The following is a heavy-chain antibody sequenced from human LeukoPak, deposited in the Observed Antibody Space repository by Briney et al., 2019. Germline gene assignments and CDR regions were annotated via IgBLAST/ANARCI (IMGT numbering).Heavy chain of an antibody. J-gene: IGHJ6*03. CDR3: ARGRVPAAKGPYYYYYMDV. CDR2: ISGSGNSP. V-gene: IGHV3-23*01. Sequence: GGSLRLSCAASGFTFSRYAMTWVRQAPGKGLEWVSDISGSGNSPYYADSVKGRFTISRDNSNNTLYLEMKTLSADDTAVYYCARGRVPAAKGPYYYYYMDVRGKGTTVTVSS. D-gene: IGHD2-2*01. CDR1: GFTFSRYA.